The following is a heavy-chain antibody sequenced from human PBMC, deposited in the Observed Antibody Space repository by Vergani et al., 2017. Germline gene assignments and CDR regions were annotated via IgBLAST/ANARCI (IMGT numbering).Heavy chain of an antibody. D-gene: IGHD2-15*01. V-gene: IGHV4-39*07. Sequence: QLQLQESGPGLVKPSETLSLTCTVSGGSISSSSYYWGWIRQPPGKGLEWIGSIYYSGSTYYNPSLKSRVTISVDTSQNQFSLKLSSVTAADTAVYYCARVPGYCSGGSCYRHYYYGMDVWGQGTTVTVSS. CDR2: IYYSGST. CDR1: GGSISSSSYY. J-gene: IGHJ6*02. CDR3: ARVPGYCSGGSCYRHYYYGMDV.